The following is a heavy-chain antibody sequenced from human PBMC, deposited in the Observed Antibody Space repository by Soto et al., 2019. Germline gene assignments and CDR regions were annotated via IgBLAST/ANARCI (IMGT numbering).Heavy chain of an antibody. CDR3: ARGRDGDY. V-gene: IGHV1-18*01. Sequence: QVHLVQSGAEVKKPGASVKVSCKGSGYGFTTYGITWVRHAPGQGLEWMAWISAHNGNTNYAQKLQGRVTVTRDTSTSTAYMELRSLRSDDTAVYYCARGRDGDYWGQGALVTVSS. CDR2: ISAHNGNT. J-gene: IGHJ4*02. CDR1: GYGFTTYG. D-gene: IGHD6-6*01.